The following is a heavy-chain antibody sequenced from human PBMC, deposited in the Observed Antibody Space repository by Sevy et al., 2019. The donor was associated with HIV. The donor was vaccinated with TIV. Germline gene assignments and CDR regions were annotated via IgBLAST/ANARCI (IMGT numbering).Heavy chain of an antibody. V-gene: IGHV3-15*01. J-gene: IGHJ1*01. CDR3: IIDTWVRFRH. CDR1: GFTFNSAW. CDR2: IKSKTDGGTT. D-gene: IGHD1-1*01. Sequence: GGSLRLSCTASGFTFNSAWMSWVRQAPGKGLEWVGRIKSKTDGGTTDYGAAVNGRFTTSRDDSKKTLYLQMNRLKTEDTAVYYCIIDTWVRFRHWGQGTLVTDSS.